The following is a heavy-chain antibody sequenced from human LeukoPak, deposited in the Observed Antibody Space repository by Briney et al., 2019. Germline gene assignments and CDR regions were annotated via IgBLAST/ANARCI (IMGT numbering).Heavy chain of an antibody. D-gene: IGHD5-12*01. CDR1: GYTFTSYY. Sequence: ASVKVSCKASGYTFTSYYMHWVRQAPGQGLEWMGIINPSGGSTSYAQKFQGRVTMTRDTSTSTVYMELSSLRSEDTAVYYCARDSSWYGGYPTTTADYWGQGTLVTVSS. CDR2: INPSGGST. J-gene: IGHJ4*02. V-gene: IGHV1-46*01. CDR3: ARDSSWYGGYPTTTADY.